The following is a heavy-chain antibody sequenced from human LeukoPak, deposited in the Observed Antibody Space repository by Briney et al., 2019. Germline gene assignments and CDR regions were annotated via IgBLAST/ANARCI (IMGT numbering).Heavy chain of an antibody. V-gene: IGHV3-7*01. J-gene: IGHJ4*02. D-gene: IGHD3-3*01. CDR1: GFIPTSYW. CDR2: IKQEGSEK. CDR3: ARHVRFEGVDY. Sequence: GGTLRLSCAASGFIPTSYWMSWVRQAPGKGLEWVSNIKQEGSEKYYVDAVKGRFSIYRDNAKNSLFLQMSSLRAEDTAVYYCARHVRFEGVDYWGQGTLVTVSS.